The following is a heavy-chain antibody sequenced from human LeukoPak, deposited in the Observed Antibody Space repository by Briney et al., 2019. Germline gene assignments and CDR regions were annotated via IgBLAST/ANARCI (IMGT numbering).Heavy chain of an antibody. CDR3: ARASPSWYYYYGMDV. D-gene: IGHD2-2*01. J-gene: IGHJ6*02. CDR2: ISSSGTDT. Sequence: GGSLRLSCAASGFTFRSYTMNWVRQAPGKGLEWVSSISSSGTDTYYADSLKGRFTISRDNARNSLYLQMNSLRAEDTAVYYCARASPSWYYYYGMDVWGQGTTVTVSS. V-gene: IGHV3-21*01. CDR1: GFTFRSYT.